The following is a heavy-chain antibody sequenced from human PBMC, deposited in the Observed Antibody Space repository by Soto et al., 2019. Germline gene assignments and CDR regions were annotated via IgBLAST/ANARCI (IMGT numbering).Heavy chain of an antibody. CDR1: GYTFTSYD. CDR2: MNPNSGNT. Sequence: QVQLVQSGAEVKKPGASVKVSCKASGYTFTSYDINWVRQATGQGLEWMGWMNPNSGNTGYAQKFQGRVTMTRNTSISTAYMELSSLRSEDTAVYYCARGTYYDFWSGPGAYYYGMDVWGQGTTVTVSS. J-gene: IGHJ6*02. D-gene: IGHD3-3*01. CDR3: ARGTYYDFWSGPGAYYYGMDV. V-gene: IGHV1-8*01.